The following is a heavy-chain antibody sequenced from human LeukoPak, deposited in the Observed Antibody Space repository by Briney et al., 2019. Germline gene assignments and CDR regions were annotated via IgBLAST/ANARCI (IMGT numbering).Heavy chain of an antibody. CDR3: ARDSPITGAYFQH. CDR2: ISSSSGYI. CDR1: GFTFSSYS. V-gene: IGHV3-21*01. Sequence: GGSLRLSCAASGFTFSSYSMNWGRQATGKGLKWVASISSSSGYIYYADSVKGRFTISRDNAKNSLYLKMNSLRAEDTAVYYCARDSPITGAYFQHWGQGTLVTVSS. D-gene: IGHD3-3*01. J-gene: IGHJ1*01.